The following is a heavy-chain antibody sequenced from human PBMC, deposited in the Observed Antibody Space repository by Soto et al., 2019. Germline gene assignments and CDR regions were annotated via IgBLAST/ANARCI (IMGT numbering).Heavy chain of an antibody. CDR3: AIPIVVVPAAYFDY. Sequence: PSVKVSCKASGGTFSSYAISWVRQAPGQGLEWMGGIIPIFGTANYAQKFQGRVTITADESTSTAYMELSSLRSENTAVYYCAIPIVVVPAAYFDYWGQGTLVTVSS. CDR2: IIPIFGTA. CDR1: GGTFSSYA. J-gene: IGHJ4*02. D-gene: IGHD2-2*01. V-gene: IGHV1-69*13.